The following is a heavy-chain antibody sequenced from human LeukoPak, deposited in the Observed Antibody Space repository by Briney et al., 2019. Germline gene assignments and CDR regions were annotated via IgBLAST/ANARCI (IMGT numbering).Heavy chain of an antibody. D-gene: IGHD6-13*01. V-gene: IGHV3-7*01. CDR3: AKDANTYPSWFDY. CDR1: GFTFSSYW. J-gene: IGHJ4*02. Sequence: PGGSLRLSCAASGFTFSSYWMSWVRQAPGKGLEWVANIKQDGSEKYYVDSVKGRFTISRDNSKNTLYLQMNSLRAEDTAVYYCAKDANTYPSWFDYWGQGTLVTVSS. CDR2: IKQDGSEK.